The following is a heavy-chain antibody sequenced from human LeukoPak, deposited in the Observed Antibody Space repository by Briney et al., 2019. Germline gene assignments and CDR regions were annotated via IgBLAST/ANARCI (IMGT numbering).Heavy chain of an antibody. J-gene: IGHJ4*02. CDR1: GLTFSSHE. Sequence: PGGSLRLSCAASGLTFSSHEINWVRQAPGKGLEWVSYISSSGTTIYYADSVKGRFTISRDNAKNSVYLQMNSLRAEDTAAYYCASSFLILDYWGQGTLVTVSS. V-gene: IGHV3-48*03. D-gene: IGHD3-3*01. CDR3: ASSFLILDY. CDR2: ISSSGTTI.